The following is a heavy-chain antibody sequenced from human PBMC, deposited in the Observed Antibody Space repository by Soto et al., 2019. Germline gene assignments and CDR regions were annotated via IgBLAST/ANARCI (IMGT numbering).Heavy chain of an antibody. CDR1: GGSLSTGDYF. Sequence: SETLSLTCIVSGGSLSTGDYFWTWMRQPPGGGLEWIGYISRIGSTFYNPSLKTRATISVDRSKNQFSLKMTSVTAADTAVYYCARAMVDPPYYYSGMDVWGQGTTVTVSS. V-gene: IGHV4-30-2*01. J-gene: IGHJ6*02. D-gene: IGHD2-15*01. CDR3: ARAMVDPPYYYSGMDV. CDR2: ISRIGST.